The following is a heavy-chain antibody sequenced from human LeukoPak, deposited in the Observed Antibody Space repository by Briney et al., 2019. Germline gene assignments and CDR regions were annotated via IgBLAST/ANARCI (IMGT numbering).Heavy chain of an antibody. CDR1: GGSISSGGYY. J-gene: IGHJ4*02. CDR2: IYHSGST. CDR3: AKGGTKGPFDY. D-gene: IGHD1-14*01. Sequence: SQTLSLTCTVSGGSISSGGYYWSWIRQPPGKGLEWIGYIYHSGSTYYNPSLKSRVTISVDRSKNQFSLKLSSVTAADTAVYYRAKGGTKGPFDYLGQGTLVTVSS. V-gene: IGHV4-30-2*01.